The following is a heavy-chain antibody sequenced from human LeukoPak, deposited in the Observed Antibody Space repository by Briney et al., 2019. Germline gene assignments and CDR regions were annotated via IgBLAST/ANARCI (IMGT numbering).Heavy chain of an antibody. V-gene: IGHV4-4*09. Sequence: SETLSLTCTVSGGSISSYYWSWIRQPPGKGLEWIGYIYTSGSTNYNPSLKGRVTISVDTSKNQFSLKLSSVTAADTAVYYCARVVVPAAAGQSAYYYYMDVWGKGTTVTVSS. CDR1: GGSISSYY. D-gene: IGHD2-2*01. J-gene: IGHJ6*03. CDR2: IYTSGST. CDR3: ARVVVPAAAGQSAYYYYMDV.